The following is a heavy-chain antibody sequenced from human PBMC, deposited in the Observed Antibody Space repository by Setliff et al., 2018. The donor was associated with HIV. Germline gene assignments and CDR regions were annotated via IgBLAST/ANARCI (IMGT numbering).Heavy chain of an antibody. Sequence: SVKVSCKASGDTFNSHAISWVRQAPGQELEWMGGIIPIFGTPNYAQKFKGRLTITADESTSTVYMELSSLRSEDTAVYYCARDSRDIVVVIAPEPEPYYYYGMDVWGEGTTVTVSS. CDR3: ARDSRDIVVVIAPEPEPYYYYGMDV. CDR2: IIPIFGTP. D-gene: IGHD2-15*01. CDR1: GDTFNSHA. V-gene: IGHV1-69*13. J-gene: IGHJ6*04.